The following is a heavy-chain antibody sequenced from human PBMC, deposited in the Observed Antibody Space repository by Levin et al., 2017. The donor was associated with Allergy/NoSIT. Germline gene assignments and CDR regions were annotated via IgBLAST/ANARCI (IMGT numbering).Heavy chain of an antibody. V-gene: IGHV3-7*01. D-gene: IGHD5-12*01. CDR3: ARSLNGYDNFDY. J-gene: IGHJ4*02. CDR1: GFTFSSNW. Sequence: ASVKVSCAASGFTFSSNWMTWVRLAPGKGLEWVANIKEDGSEKYYVDSVKGRFTISRDNAKNSLFLQMNSLRAEDTAVYYCARSLNGYDNFDYWGQGTLVTVSS. CDR2: IKEDGSEK.